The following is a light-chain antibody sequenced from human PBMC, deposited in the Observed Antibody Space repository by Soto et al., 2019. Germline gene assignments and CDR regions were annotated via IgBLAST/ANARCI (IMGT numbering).Light chain of an antibody. CDR2: DVS. CDR3: ISYSTISTYV. Sequence: QSVLTQPASVSGSPGQSIAISCTGTSSDVDGYNYVSWYQHHPGKAPKLMIYDVSSRPSGVSNRFSGSKSGNTASLTISGLQAEDEADYSCISYSTISTYVFGTGTKLTVL. CDR1: SSDVDGYNY. J-gene: IGLJ1*01. V-gene: IGLV2-14*03.